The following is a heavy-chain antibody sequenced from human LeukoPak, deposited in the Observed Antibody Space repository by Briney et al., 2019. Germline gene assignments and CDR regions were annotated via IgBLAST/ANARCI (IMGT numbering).Heavy chain of an antibody. D-gene: IGHD1-1*01. CDR1: GGSISSGSYY. V-gene: IGHV4-61*02. Sequence: PSETLSLTCTVSGGSISSGSYYWSWIRQPAGKGLEWIGRIYTSGSTNYNPSLKSRVTISVDTSKNQFSLKLSSVTAADTAVYYCATGTSGVDYWGQGTLVTVSS. CDR2: IYTSGST. J-gene: IGHJ4*02. CDR3: ATGTSGVDY.